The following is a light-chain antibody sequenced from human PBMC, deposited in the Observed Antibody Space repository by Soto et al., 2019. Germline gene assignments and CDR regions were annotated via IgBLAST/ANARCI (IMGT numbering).Light chain of an antibody. J-gene: IGKJ4*01. Sequence: EIVLTQSPATLSLSPGERATLSCRASQSVSKYLAWYQQKPGQAPRLLIYDAAVRATGIPARFSGSGSGTDFTLTISSLEPEDFAIYYCHQRSNWLTFGGGTKVEIK. CDR3: HQRSNWLT. V-gene: IGKV3-11*01. CDR2: DAA. CDR1: QSVSKY.